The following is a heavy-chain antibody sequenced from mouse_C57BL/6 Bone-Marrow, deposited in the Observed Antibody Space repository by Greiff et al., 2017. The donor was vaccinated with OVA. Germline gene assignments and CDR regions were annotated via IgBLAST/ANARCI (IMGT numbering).Heavy chain of an antibody. CDR2: ILPGSGST. D-gene: IGHD1-1*01. V-gene: IGHV1-9*01. Sequence: VQLVESGAELMQPGASVKLSCTAPGYTFTGYWLEWVKQRPGNGLEWIGEILPGSGSTNYNEKFKGKATFTADTSSNTAYMQLSSHTTEDSAIYYCARGTTVVSWYFDDWGTGTTVTVSS. CDR1: GYTFTGYW. CDR3: ARGTTVVSWYFDD. J-gene: IGHJ1*03.